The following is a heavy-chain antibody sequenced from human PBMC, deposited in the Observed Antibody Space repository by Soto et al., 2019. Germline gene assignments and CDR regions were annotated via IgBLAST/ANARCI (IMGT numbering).Heavy chain of an antibody. CDR1: GGSISSGDYY. V-gene: IGHV4-30-4*01. J-gene: IGHJ6*02. CDR2: IYYSGST. D-gene: IGHD6-13*01. CDR3: ARDRSSSSWRRIGYYYYYGMDV. Sequence: SETLSLTCTVSGGSISSGDYYWSWIRQPPGKGLEWIGYIYYSGSTYYNPSLKSRVTISVDTSKNQFSLKLSSVTAADTAVYYCARDRSSSSWRRIGYYYYYGMDVWGQGTTVTVSS.